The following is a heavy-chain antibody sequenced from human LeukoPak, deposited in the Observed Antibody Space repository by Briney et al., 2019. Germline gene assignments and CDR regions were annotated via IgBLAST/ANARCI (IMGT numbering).Heavy chain of an antibody. V-gene: IGHV4-39*07. Sequence: SETLSLTCTGSGASISSGRYYWGWIRQPPGRGLEWIGGIYYSGSAYYNPSLKSRVTISVDTSKNQFSLKLSSVTAADTALYYCARDIRTDIVATAHFDHWGQGTLVTVSS. D-gene: IGHD5-12*01. J-gene: IGHJ4*02. CDR1: GASISSGRYY. CDR2: IYYSGSA. CDR3: ARDIRTDIVATAHFDH.